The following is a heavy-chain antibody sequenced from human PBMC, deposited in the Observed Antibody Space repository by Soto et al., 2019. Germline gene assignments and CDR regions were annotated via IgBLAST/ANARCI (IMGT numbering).Heavy chain of an antibody. Sequence: SETLSLTCTVTCGSMTSGDQYWTWIRHRPGEGLEWFGYINHRGSLYYNPSKSRVSMSVDTSKNQFSLDLSSVTAADTAVYYCARELPQRQGRNMDVWGQGTTVTVSS. CDR1: CGSMTSGDQY. V-gene: IGHV4-31*03. D-gene: IGHD1-1*01. CDR3: ARELPQRQGRNMDV. J-gene: IGHJ6*02. CDR2: INHRGSL.